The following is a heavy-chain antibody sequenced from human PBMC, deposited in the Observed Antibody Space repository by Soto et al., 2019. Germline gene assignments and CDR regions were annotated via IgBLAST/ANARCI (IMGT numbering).Heavy chain of an antibody. D-gene: IGHD2-2*01. V-gene: IGHV1-69*01. Sequence: QVQLVQSGAEVKKPGSSVKASCKASGGTFSSYAISWVRQAPGQGLEWMGGIIPIFGTANYARKFQGRVTITADESTSTAYMELSSLRSEDTAVYYCARVVVVPAARSYWYFDLWGRGTLVTVSS. CDR2: IIPIFGTA. CDR1: GGTFSSYA. CDR3: ARVVVVPAARSYWYFDL. J-gene: IGHJ2*01.